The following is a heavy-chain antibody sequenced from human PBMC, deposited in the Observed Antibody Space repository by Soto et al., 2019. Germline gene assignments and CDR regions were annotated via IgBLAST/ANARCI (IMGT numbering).Heavy chain of an antibody. V-gene: IGHV1-3*01. CDR3: ARVNYYPDSGRDFDY. CDR1: GYTFISYL. D-gene: IGHD3-10*01. J-gene: IGHJ4*02. Sequence: QVQLVQSGAEVKKPGASVKVSCKASGYTFISYLIHWIRQAPGQRPEWMGWINAGNGHTKYSQKLQGSVTITSDTTATTTYMELSRLRSEGTAVYYCARVNYYPDSGRDFDYWGQGTLVTVSS. CDR2: INAGNGHT.